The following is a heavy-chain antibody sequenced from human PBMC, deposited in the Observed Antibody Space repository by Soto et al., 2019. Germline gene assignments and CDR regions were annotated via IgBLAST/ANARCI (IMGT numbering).Heavy chain of an antibody. J-gene: IGHJ4*02. V-gene: IGHV3-15*01. CDR2: IKSKADGGTT. CDR1: GFIFSNAW. CDR3: TTEWSSKDY. Sequence: EVQLVESGGGLVKPGGSLRLSCAASGFIFSNAWMSWVRQAPGKGLEWVGRIKSKADGGTTNYAAPVKGRFNISRDGSKTTLYLQINGRKTEDTAVYYCTTEWSSKDYWGQGTLVTVSS. D-gene: IGHD3-3*01.